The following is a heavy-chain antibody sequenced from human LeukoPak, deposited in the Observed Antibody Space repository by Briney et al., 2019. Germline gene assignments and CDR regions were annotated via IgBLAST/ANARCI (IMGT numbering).Heavy chain of an antibody. CDR1: GFTFSFYS. CDR3: ARDGYGSGFYYDN. J-gene: IGHJ4*02. CDR2: ISGSTGVV. V-gene: IGHV3-48*02. Sequence: GGSLRLSCAASGFTFSFYSMNWVRQAPGRGLEWISYISGSTGVVYYADSVKGRFTVSRDNAKNSLYLQMSSLRDEDTAVYFCARDGYGSGFYYDNWGQGTLVIVSS. D-gene: IGHD3-10*01.